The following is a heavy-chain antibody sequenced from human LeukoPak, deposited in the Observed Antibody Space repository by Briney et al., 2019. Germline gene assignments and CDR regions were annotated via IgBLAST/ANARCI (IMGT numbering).Heavy chain of an antibody. J-gene: IGHJ4*02. D-gene: IGHD6-19*01. Sequence: GESLKISCKGSGYSFTSYWIGWVRQMPGKGREWMGIIYPGDSDTRYSPSFQGQVTISADKSISTAHLQWSSLKASDTAMYYCARPAVAGTSEFAYWGQGTLVTVSS. CDR2: IYPGDSDT. CDR1: GYSFTSYW. CDR3: ARPAVAGTSEFAY. V-gene: IGHV5-51*01.